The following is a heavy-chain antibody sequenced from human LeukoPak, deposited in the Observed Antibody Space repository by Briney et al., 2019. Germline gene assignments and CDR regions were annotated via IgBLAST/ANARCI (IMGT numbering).Heavy chain of an antibody. V-gene: IGHV1-18*01. CDR1: GYTFTSYG. J-gene: IGHJ4*02. CDR3: GRVPSTLFDFWSAYVIDY. D-gene: IGHD3-3*01. CDR2: ISAYNGNT. Sequence: ASVKVSCKASGYTFTSYGISWVRQAPGQGLEWMGWISAYNGNTNYAQNLQGRVTMTTDTSTSTAYMELRSLRSDDTAVFYCGRVPSTLFDFWSAYVIDYWGQGTLVTVSS.